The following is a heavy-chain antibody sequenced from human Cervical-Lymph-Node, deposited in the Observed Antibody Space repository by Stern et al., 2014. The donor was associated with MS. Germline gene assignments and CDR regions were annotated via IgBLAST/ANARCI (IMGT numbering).Heavy chain of an antibody. Sequence: MQLVESGAEVKKPGASGKGSCKASGDTFTSYYMHWVRQAPGQGLEWLGIINPSGGSTHYAQKVQGRVTMTRDTSTSTVFMELSSLRSEDTAVYFCATYSSNWSPPWYWGQGTLVTVSS. V-gene: IGHV1-46*01. J-gene: IGHJ4*02. CDR1: GDTFTSYY. D-gene: IGHD6-13*01. CDR2: INPSGGST. CDR3: ATYSSNWSPPWY.